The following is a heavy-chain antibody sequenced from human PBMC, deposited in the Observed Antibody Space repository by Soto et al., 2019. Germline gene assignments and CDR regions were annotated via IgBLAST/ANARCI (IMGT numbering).Heavy chain of an antibody. D-gene: IGHD6-13*01. J-gene: IGHJ4*02. CDR2: IYYSGST. V-gene: IGHV4-59*01. CDR1: GGSISSYY. Sequence: PSETLSLTCTVSGGSISSYYWSWIRQPPGKGLEWIGYIYYSGSTNYNPSLKSRVTISVDTSKNQFSLKLSSVTAADTAVYYCAREGSSFFDYWRQGTLVTVSS. CDR3: AREGSSFFDY.